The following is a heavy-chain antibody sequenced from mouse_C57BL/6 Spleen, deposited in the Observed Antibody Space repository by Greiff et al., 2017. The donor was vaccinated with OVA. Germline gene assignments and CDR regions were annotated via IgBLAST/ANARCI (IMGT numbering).Heavy chain of an antibody. D-gene: IGHD1-1*01. J-gene: IGHJ2*01. CDR2: IDPSDSYT. CDR1: GYTFTSYW. Sequence: QVQLQQSGAELVRPGTSVKLSCKASGYTFTSYWMHWVKQRPGQGLEWIGVIDPSDSYTNYNQKFKGKATLTVDTSSSTAYMQLSSLTSEDSAVYYCARPNYYGSRVFDYWGQGTTLTVSS. V-gene: IGHV1-59*01. CDR3: ARPNYYGSRVFDY.